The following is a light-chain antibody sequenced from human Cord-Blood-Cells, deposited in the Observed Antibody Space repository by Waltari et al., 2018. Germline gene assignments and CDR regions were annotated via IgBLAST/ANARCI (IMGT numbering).Light chain of an antibody. V-gene: IGKV3-15*01. CDR2: GAS. CDR1: QSVSRN. Sequence: EKVITQSPATLSVSPGKRATPSCRASQSVSRNLAWYQQKPGHAPRLLIYGASTRATGIPARFSGSGSGTEFTLTISSLQSEDFAVYYCQQYNNWPPAFGQGTKLEIK. J-gene: IGKJ2*01. CDR3: QQYNNWPPA.